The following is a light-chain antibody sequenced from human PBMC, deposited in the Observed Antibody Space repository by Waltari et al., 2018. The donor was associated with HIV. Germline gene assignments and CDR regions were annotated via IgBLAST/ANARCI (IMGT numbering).Light chain of an antibody. CDR3: CSYAGSSTYV. CDR1: SSDVGSFNL. V-gene: IGLV2-23*02. J-gene: IGLJ1*01. Sequence: QSALTQPASVSGSPGQSITISCTGTSSDVGSFNLVSWFQQYPDKAPKLMIYEVSKRPSGVSHRFSGSKSGNTASLTISGLQAEDEADYYCCSYAGSSTYVFGTGTKVTVL. CDR2: EVS.